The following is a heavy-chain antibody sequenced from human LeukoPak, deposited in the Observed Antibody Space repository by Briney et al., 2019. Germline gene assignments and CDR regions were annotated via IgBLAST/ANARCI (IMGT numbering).Heavy chain of an antibody. J-gene: IGHJ6*03. CDR3: ARGPLRFLEWLANYYYYYMDV. D-gene: IGHD3-3*01. CDR2: IIPIFGTA. V-gene: IGHV1-69*05. CDR1: GGTFSSYA. Sequence: GASVKVSCKASGGTFSSYAISWVRQAPGQGLEWMGGIIPIFGTANCAQKFQGRVTITTDESTSTAYMELSSLRSEDTAVYYCARGPLRFLEWLANYYYYYMDVWGKGTTVTVSS.